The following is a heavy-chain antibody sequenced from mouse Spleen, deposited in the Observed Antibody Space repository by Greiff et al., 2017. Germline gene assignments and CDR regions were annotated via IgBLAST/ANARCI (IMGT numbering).Heavy chain of an antibody. J-gene: IGHJ4*01. D-gene: IGHD1-2*01. CDR2: IDPSDSYT. CDR3: ARRRLLRPPGAMDY. Sequence: QVQLQQPGAELVRPGTSVKLSCKASGYTFTSYWMHWVKQRPGQGLEWIGVIDPSDSYTNYNQKFKGKATLTVDTSSSTAYMQLSSLTSEDSAVYYCARRRLLRPPGAMDYWGQGTSVTVSS. V-gene: IGHV1-59*01. CDR1: GYTFTSYW.